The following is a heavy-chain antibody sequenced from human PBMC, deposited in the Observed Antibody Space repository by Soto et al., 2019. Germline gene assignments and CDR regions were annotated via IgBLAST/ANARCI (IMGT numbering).Heavy chain of an antibody. J-gene: IGHJ6*02. CDR1: GFTFSSYA. CDR2: ISGSGGST. D-gene: IGHD2-15*01. CDR3: AKASWDISPLYYYYYGMDV. V-gene: IGHV3-23*01. Sequence: GGSLRLSCAASGFTFSSYAMSWVRQAPGKGLEWVSAISGSGGSTYYADSVKGRFTISRDNSKNTLYLQMNSLRAEDTAVYYCAKASWDISPLYYYYYGMDVWGQGTTVTVSS.